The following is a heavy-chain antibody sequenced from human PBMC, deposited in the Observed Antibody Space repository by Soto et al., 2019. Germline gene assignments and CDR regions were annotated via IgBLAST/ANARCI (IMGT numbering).Heavy chain of an antibody. CDR2: VYHSGST. J-gene: IGHJ3*02. CDR3: ASDHELEYSDGSRCSFDI. V-gene: IGHV4-4*02. Sequence: QVQLRESGPGLVKPSGTLSLTCAVSGASISSSHLWSWVRQSPGKGLEWIGEVYHSGSTNYNPSLKSLITISVDKSKNQCSLTLKYVTAADTALYYGASDHELEYSDGSRCSFDIWGQGTVVTVSS. CDR1: GASISSSHL. D-gene: IGHD3-10*01.